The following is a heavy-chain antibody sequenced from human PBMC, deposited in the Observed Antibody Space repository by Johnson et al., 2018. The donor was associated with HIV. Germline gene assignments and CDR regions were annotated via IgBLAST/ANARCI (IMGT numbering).Heavy chain of an antibody. CDR1: GFTFDDYA. CDR2: ISWNSGSI. CDR3: ARDGSGNAFDI. J-gene: IGHJ3*02. D-gene: IGHD2-15*01. V-gene: IGHV3-9*01. Sequence: VHLVESGGGVVQPGRSLRLSCAASGFTFDDYAMHWVRQTPGKGLEWVSGISWNSGSIGYADSVKGRFTISRDNAKNSLYLQMNSLRAEDTALYYCARDGSGNAFDIWGQGTMVTVSS.